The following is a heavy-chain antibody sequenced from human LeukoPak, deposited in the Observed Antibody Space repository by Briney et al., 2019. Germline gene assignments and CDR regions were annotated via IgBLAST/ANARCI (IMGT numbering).Heavy chain of an antibody. D-gene: IGHD5-18*01. CDR2: ISSNGGSA. CDR3: VKDRGGYSYGFDY. J-gene: IGHJ4*02. CDR1: GFTFSSYA. Sequence: TGGSLRISCSASGFTFSSYAMHGVRQAPGKGLEYVSAISSNGGSAYYADSVKGRFTISRDNSKNTLYLQMSSLRAEDTAVYYCVKDRGGYSYGFDYWGQGTLVTVSS. V-gene: IGHV3-64D*06.